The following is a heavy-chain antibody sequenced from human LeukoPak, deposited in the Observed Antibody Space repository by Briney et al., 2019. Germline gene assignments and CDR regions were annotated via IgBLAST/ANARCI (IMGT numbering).Heavy chain of an antibody. CDR2: IYHSGST. V-gene: IGHV4-4*02. CDR3: ARSQARLGWFDP. Sequence: SGTLSLTCAVSGGSITSSNWWSWVRQPPEKGLEWIGEIYHSGSTNYNPSLKSRVTISVDTSKNQFSLKVRSVTAADTAVYYCARSQARLGWFDPWGQGTLVTVSS. D-gene: IGHD6-19*01. CDR1: GGSITSSNW. J-gene: IGHJ5*02.